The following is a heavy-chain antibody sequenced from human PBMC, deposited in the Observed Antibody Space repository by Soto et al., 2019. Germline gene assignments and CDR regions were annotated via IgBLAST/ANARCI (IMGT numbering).Heavy chain of an antibody. V-gene: IGHV4-39*01. D-gene: IGHD3-10*01. CDR2: IYYSGST. J-gene: IGHJ4*02. CDR3: ARHPAFWALLYEFD. Sequence: QLQLQESGPGLVKPSETLSLTCTVSGGSISSSSYYWGWIRQPPGKGLEWIGSIYYSGSTYYNPSLKSRVTISVDTSKNQFSLKLRSVTAADTAVYYGARHPAFWALLYEFDWGQGTLVTVSS. CDR1: GGSISSSSYY.